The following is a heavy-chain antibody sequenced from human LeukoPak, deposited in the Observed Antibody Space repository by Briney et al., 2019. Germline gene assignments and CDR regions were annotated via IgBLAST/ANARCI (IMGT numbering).Heavy chain of an antibody. CDR1: GFNFGDYN. CDR3: TRGQLYPYGPEFDF. V-gene: IGHV3-49*04. CDR2: IRAKTHDGTA. Sequence: GGSLRLSCTASGFNFGDYNMNWVRQAPGKGLEWVGYIRAKTHDGTADYAASVKGRFTISRDDSKSIAYLQMTGLDSEDTAVYYCTRGQLYPYGPEFDFWGKGTTVTVSS. D-gene: IGHD3-10*01. J-gene: IGHJ6*04.